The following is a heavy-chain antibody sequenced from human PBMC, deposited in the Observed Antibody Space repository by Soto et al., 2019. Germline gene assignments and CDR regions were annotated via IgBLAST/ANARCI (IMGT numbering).Heavy chain of an antibody. CDR1: GDSISTNYF. Sequence: QVLLQESGPGLVQPSGTLSLFCAVSGDSISTNYFWGWVRQPPGKGLEWVGDISHSGSVNYNPSLKSRVTISIDKSKNQFSLKLNSVTAADTAVYYCARSFGWYAIDYWGQGTLVIVSS. J-gene: IGHJ4*02. V-gene: IGHV4-4*02. CDR2: ISHSGSV. D-gene: IGHD6-19*01. CDR3: ARSFGWYAIDY.